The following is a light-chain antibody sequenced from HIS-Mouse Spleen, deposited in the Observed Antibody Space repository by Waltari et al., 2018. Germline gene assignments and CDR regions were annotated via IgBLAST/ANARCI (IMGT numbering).Light chain of an antibody. Sequence: QSALTQPASVSGSPGPSITIPCTGTSSDVGSYNLVSWYQQHPGKAPKLMIYEGSKRPSGVSNRFSGSKSGNTASLTISGLQAEDEADYYCCSYAGSWVFGGGTKLTVL. CDR2: EGS. J-gene: IGLJ3*02. V-gene: IGLV2-23*01. CDR3: CSYAGSWV. CDR1: SSDVGSYNL.